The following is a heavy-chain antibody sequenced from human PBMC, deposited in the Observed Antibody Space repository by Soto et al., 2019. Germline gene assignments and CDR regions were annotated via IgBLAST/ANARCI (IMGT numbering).Heavy chain of an antibody. D-gene: IGHD5-12*01. J-gene: IGHJ5*02. CDR3: ARGPGLEIASTT. CDR2: INHVGTI. Sequence: QVRLRQWGAGLLKPSETLSLTGAVYGGSFSGYYWSWIRQPPGKGLECIGEINHVGTINHNPSLQSRVPNSVDTSKNQFSLQMTPVTAADTAVYFCARGPGLEIASTTWSQGTLVVVSS. CDR1: GGSFSGYY. V-gene: IGHV4-34*01.